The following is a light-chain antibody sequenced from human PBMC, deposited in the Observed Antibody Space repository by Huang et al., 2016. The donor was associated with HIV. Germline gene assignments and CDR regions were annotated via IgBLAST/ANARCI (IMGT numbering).Light chain of an antibody. CDR1: HDISNS. J-gene: IGKJ5*01. V-gene: IGKV1-33*01. CDR3: QQYADFPIT. CDR2: DAS. Sequence: DIQMTQSPSSLSTSIKDTVTITCQASHDISNSLNWYQHKPGKAPKLLIYDASNLETGVPSRFSGSGSGTDFTVTISDLQPEDIATYYCQQYADFPITFGQGTRLEIK.